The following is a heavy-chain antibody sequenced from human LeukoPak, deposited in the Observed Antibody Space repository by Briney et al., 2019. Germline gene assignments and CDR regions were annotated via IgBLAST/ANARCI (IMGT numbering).Heavy chain of an antibody. CDR1: EFTFSSYA. J-gene: IGHJ4*02. CDR3: VKDFRSGGRYFDSSHPHFDY. V-gene: IGHV3-64D*09. Sequence: GGSLTLSCSPSEFTFSSYAMHLVLQAPGKALEYFLPISSNVGSTYYADSVKGRFTLSRDNSKTTLYLQMSSLRAEDTAVYYCVKDFRSGGRYFDSSHPHFDYWGQGTLVTVSS. D-gene: IGHD3-9*01. CDR2: ISSNVGST.